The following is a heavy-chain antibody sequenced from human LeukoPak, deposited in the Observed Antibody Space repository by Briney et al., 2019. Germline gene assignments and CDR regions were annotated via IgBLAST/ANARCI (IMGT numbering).Heavy chain of an antibody. CDR1: GYTFTHHG. CDR3: ARDPSNSSGYHAHFDS. D-gene: IGHD3-22*01. CDR2: ISCYNGDT. J-gene: IGHJ4*02. Sequence: GASVKVSCKASGYTFTHHGISWVRQAPGQGLEWMGWISCYNGDTMYAQNVQGRVTKTTDTSTRTAYIELRSLRSDDTAMYYCARDPSNSSGYHAHFDSWGQGTLVTVSS. V-gene: IGHV1-18*01.